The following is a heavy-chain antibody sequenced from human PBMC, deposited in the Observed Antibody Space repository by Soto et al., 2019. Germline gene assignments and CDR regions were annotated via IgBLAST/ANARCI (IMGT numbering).Heavy chain of an antibody. D-gene: IGHD1-1*01. J-gene: IGHJ3*02. CDR3: ARDSPGLQLEILADAFDI. CDR1: GYTFTSYG. V-gene: IGHV1-18*01. CDR2: ISAYNGNT. Sequence: QVQLVQSGAEVKKPGASVKVSCKASGYTFTSYGISWVRQAPGQGLEWMGWISAYNGNTNYAQKLQGRVTMTTDISTSTAYMELRSLRSDDTAIYYCARDSPGLQLEILADAFDIWGQGTMVTVSS.